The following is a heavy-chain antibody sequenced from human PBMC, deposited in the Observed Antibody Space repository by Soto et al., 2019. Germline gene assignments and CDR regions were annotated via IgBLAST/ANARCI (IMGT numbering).Heavy chain of an antibody. V-gene: IGHV3-30*18. D-gene: IGHD2-21*01. CDR2: ISYDETNE. CDR1: GFTFGSHG. Sequence: QVQLVESGGGLVQPGGSLRLTCVASGFTFGSHGMHWVRQAPGKGLEWVAVISYDETNEYYVDSVKGRFTISRDNSKSTLYLQMNRLRSEDTAVYKCAKDLRTTISDYGMDVWGQGTTVTVSS. J-gene: IGHJ6*02. CDR3: AKDLRTTISDYGMDV.